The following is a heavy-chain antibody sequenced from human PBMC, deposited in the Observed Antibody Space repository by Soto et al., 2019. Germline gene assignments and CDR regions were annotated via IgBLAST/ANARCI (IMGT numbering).Heavy chain of an antibody. Sequence: SETLSLTCTVSGGSINSYHWSWIRQPPGKGLEWIGYGHYSGTTYYNPSLKSRVTMSVDMSKNQFSLKLSSVTAADTAVYYCARTRGSGWYGDNWFDPWGQGTLVTVSS. D-gene: IGHD6-19*01. J-gene: IGHJ5*02. CDR3: ARTRGSGWYGDNWFDP. CDR1: GGSINSYH. V-gene: IGHV4-59*01. CDR2: GHYSGTT.